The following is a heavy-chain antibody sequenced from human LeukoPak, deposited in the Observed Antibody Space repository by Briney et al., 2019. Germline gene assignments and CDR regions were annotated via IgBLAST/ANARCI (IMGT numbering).Heavy chain of an antibody. V-gene: IGHV3-30-3*01. CDR2: ISYDGSNK. D-gene: IGHD6-19*01. CDR3: ARAIAVAGELDY. CDR1: GFTFSSYA. Sequence: GRSPRLSCAASGFTFSSYAMHWVRQAPGKGLEWVAVISYDGSNKYYADSVKGRFTISRDNSKNTLYLQMNSLRAEDTAVYYCARAIAVAGELDYWGQGTLVTVSS. J-gene: IGHJ4*02.